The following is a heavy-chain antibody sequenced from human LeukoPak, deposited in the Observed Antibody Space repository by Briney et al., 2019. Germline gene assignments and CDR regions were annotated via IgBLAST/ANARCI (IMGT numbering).Heavy chain of an antibody. CDR1: GGSINNYY. J-gene: IGHJ4*02. CDR2: VYYTGTT. Sequence: SETLSLTCTVSGGSINNYYWSWIRQPPGKGLEWIGYVYYTGTTNYNPSLKSRVTISVDTSKNQFSLKLSSVTAADTAVYYCARDRHWGQGTLVTVSS. CDR3: ARDRH. V-gene: IGHV4-59*12.